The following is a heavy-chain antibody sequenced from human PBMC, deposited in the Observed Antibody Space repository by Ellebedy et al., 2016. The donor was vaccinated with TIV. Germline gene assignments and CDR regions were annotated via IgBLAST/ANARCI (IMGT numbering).Heavy chain of an antibody. V-gene: IGHV4-30-4*02. CDR2: IYYSGST. CDR3: ARDSSYGSANFDY. Sequence: SETLSLTCTVSGGSISSGDYYWSWIRQPPGKGLEWIGYIYYSGSTYYNPSLKSRVTISVDTSKNQFSLKLSSVTAADTAVYYCARDSSYGSANFDYWGQGTLVTVSS. D-gene: IGHD3-10*01. CDR1: GGSISSGDYY. J-gene: IGHJ4*02.